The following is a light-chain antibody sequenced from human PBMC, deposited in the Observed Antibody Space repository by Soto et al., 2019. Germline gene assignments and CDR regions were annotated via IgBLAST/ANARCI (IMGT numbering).Light chain of an antibody. Sequence: EIVLTQSPGTLSLSPGERATLFCRASQSVATSHLAWYQQKPGQAPRLLIGASSSATGVAGWFIASGSRTDFIMTISLLEAEDFVDYYCQQCASSPRTFGRGTTVEIK. CDR2: GAS. CDR1: QSVATSH. CDR3: QQCASSPRT. V-gene: IGKV3-20*01. J-gene: IGKJ1*01.